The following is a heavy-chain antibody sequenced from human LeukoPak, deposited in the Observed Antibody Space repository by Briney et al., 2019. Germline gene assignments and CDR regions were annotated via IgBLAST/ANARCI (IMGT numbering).Heavy chain of an antibody. D-gene: IGHD6-13*01. V-gene: IGHV4-39*07. J-gene: IGHJ6*02. CDR1: GGSTSSSNYY. Sequence: SETLSLTCTVSGGSTSSSNYYWGWIRQPPGKGLEWVGGIHYSGNTYYNPSLKSRVTISVDTSKNQFSLKLNSVTAADTAVYYCARGGFSSSKDFYYYYGMDVWGQGTTVTVSS. CDR2: IHYSGNT. CDR3: ARGGFSSSKDFYYYYGMDV.